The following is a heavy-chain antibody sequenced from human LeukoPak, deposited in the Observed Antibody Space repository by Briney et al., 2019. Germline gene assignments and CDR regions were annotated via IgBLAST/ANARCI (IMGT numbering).Heavy chain of an antibody. V-gene: IGHV1-18*01. Sequence: ASVKVSCKASGYTFTSYGISWVRQAPGQGLEWMGWISAYNGNTNYAQKLQGRVTMTTDTSTSTAYMELRSLRSDDTAVYYCARGLSSSSHYYYYYYMDVWGKGTRSPSP. J-gene: IGHJ6*03. CDR3: ARGLSSSSHYYYYYYMDV. D-gene: IGHD6-6*01. CDR1: GYTFTSYG. CDR2: ISAYNGNT.